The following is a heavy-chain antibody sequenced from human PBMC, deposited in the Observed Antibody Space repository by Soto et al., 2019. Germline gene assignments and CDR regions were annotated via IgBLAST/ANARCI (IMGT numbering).Heavy chain of an antibody. Sequence: ASVKLSCKASGYTFTGYYMHWVRQAPGQGLEWMGWINPNSGGTNYAQKFQGWVTMTRDTSISTAYMELSRLRSDDTAVYYCARDVLGYCSSTSCPGHAFDIWGQGTMVTVSS. D-gene: IGHD2-2*01. J-gene: IGHJ3*02. CDR2: INPNSGGT. CDR1: GYTFTGYY. CDR3: ARDVLGYCSSTSCPGHAFDI. V-gene: IGHV1-2*04.